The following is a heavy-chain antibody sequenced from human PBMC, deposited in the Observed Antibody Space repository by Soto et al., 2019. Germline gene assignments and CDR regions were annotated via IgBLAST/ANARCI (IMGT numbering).Heavy chain of an antibody. V-gene: IGHV3-74*01. D-gene: IGHD1-26*01. Sequence: EVQLVESGGGLVQPGGSLRLSCAASGFTFSTYWMHWVRQAPGKGLVWVSRINSDGGRTSNADSVKGRFTISRDNAKNTLYLQMNSLRAEDTAVYYCARGARDRGGSYPRYSWCDPWGQGTLVTVSS. CDR3: ARGARDRGGSYPRYSWCDP. CDR2: INSDGGRT. CDR1: GFTFSTYW. J-gene: IGHJ5*02.